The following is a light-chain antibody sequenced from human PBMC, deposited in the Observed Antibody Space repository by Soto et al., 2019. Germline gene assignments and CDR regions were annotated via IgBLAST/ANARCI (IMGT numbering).Light chain of an antibody. Sequence: EIVLTQSPGTLYSPPGERATLSFRVRQSGCSRYLGWSQQKPGQAPGLLIYGASSSATGIPDRFSGSGSGTDFTLTISRLGHEDFGVYYCQQYGSSLSAFGQGTKLEIK. V-gene: IGKV3-20*01. CDR2: GAS. CDR3: QQYGSSLSA. CDR1: QSGCSRY. J-gene: IGKJ2*01.